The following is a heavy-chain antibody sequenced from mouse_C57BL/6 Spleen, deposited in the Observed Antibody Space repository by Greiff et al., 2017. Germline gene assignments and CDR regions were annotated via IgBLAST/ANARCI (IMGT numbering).Heavy chain of an antibody. CDR2: INPSSGYT. V-gene: IGHV1-4*01. CDR1: GYTFTSYT. Sequence: QVQLKESGAELARPGASVKMSCKASGYTFTSYTMHWVKQRPGPGLEWIGYINPSSGYTKYNQKFKDKATLTADKSSSTAYMQLSSLTSEDSAVYYCARRGVVATDAMDYWGQGTSVTGSS. CDR3: ARRGVVATDAMDY. D-gene: IGHD1-1*01. J-gene: IGHJ4*01.